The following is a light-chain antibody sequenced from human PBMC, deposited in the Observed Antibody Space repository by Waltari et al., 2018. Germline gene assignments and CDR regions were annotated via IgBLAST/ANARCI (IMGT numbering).Light chain of an antibody. V-gene: IGLV3-21*02. CDR2: DDT. CDR1: NIGTYH. CDR3: QVWDSTSDHWV. Sequence: SYVLTQPPSVSVAPGQTARITCGGNNIGTYHVHWYQQKPGQAPVLVGYDDTDRPSGIPERFSGSNSGNTATLAISGVEAGDEADYHCQVWDSTSDHWVFGGGTKLTVL. J-gene: IGLJ3*02.